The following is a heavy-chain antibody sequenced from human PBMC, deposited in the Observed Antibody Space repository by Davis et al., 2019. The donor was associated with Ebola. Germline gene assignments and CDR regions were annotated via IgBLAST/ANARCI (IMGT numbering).Heavy chain of an antibody. CDR3: ARVAIFGVVIHSYYGMDV. V-gene: IGHV3-11*01. Sequence: GGSLRLSCAASGFIFDKNAMTWIRQAPGKGLEWVSYISSSGSTIYYADSVKGRFTISRDNAKNSLYLQMNSLRAEDTAVYYCARVAIFGVVIHSYYGMDVWGKGTTVTVSS. J-gene: IGHJ6*04. CDR2: ISSSGSTI. D-gene: IGHD3-3*01. CDR1: GFIFDKNA.